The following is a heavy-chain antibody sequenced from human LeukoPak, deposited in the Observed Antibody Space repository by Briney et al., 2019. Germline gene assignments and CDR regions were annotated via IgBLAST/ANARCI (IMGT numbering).Heavy chain of an antibody. CDR3: ASSRRYGEFVFDY. CDR1: GGTFGDYA. V-gene: IGHV3-49*04. CDR2: IRSKANGGTT. Sequence: QSGGSLRLSCTVSGGTFGDYAMNWVRQAPGKGLEWVGFIRSKANGGTTEYAASVKGRFAISRDDSKRSLYLQMNSLKTEDTAVYYCASSRRYGEFVFDYWGQGTLVTVPS. D-gene: IGHD3-10*01. J-gene: IGHJ4*02.